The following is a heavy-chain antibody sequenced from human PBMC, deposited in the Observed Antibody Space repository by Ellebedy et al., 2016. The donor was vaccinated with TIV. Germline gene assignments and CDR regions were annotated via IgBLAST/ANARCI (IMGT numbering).Heavy chain of an antibody. V-gene: IGHV3-53*01. CDR3: ARVDLGLAFHY. CDR1: GFTINSNY. CDR2: IYSAGNT. Sequence: GGSLRLSCAVPGFTINSNYMSWVRQAPGKGLEWVSIIYSAGNTYYADSAKGRFTISRDTSKNTLYLQMNSLRGEDTAVYYCARVDLGLAFHYWGRGALVTVSS. J-gene: IGHJ4*02. D-gene: IGHD1-26*01.